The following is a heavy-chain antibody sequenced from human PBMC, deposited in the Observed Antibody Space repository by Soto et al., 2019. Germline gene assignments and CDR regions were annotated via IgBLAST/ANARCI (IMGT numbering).Heavy chain of an antibody. CDR2: IKQDGSEK. CDR3: AREDISSLSLFHYYGMDV. J-gene: IGHJ6*02. CDR1: GFTFSSYW. Sequence: PGGALRLSCAASGFTFSSYWMSWVRQAPGKGLEWVANIKQDGSEKYYVDSVKGRFTISRDNAKNSLYLQMNSLRAEDTAVYYCAREDISSLSLFHYYGMDVWGQGTTVTVSS. V-gene: IGHV3-7*03. D-gene: IGHD6-6*01.